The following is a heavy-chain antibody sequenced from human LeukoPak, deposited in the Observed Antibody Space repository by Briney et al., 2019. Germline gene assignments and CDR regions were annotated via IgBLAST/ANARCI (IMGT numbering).Heavy chain of an antibody. J-gene: IGHJ4*02. CDR2: IYTSGST. CDR3: ARDFRDNYMLFDS. V-gene: IGHV4-61*02. CDR1: GVSISSGSYY. D-gene: IGHD1-1*01. Sequence: SETLSLTCTVSGVSISSGSYYWSWIRQPAGKGLEWIGRIYTSGSTNYNPSLKSRVTISVDTSKNQFSLKLSSVTAADTAVYYCARDFRDNYMLFDSWGQGTLVTVSS.